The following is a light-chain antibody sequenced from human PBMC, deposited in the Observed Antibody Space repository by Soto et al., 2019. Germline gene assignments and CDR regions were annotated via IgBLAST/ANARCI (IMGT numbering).Light chain of an antibody. Sequence: EIVLTQSPGTLSLSPGERATLSCRASQSLNTNYLAWYQQKPGQAPRLLIYGASSRATDIPDRFSGSGSGTVFTLTISRLEPEDFAVYYCHQDDDSPRTFGQGTKVDI. J-gene: IGKJ1*01. V-gene: IGKV3-20*01. CDR2: GAS. CDR1: QSLNTNY. CDR3: HQDDDSPRT.